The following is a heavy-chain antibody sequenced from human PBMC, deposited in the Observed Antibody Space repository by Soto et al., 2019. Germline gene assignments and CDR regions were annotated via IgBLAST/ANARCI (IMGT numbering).Heavy chain of an antibody. D-gene: IGHD2-15*01. CDR2: ISYDGSNK. J-gene: IGHJ6*02. Sequence: PGGSLRLSCAASGFTFSSYGMHWVRQAPGKGLEWVAVISYDGSNKYYADSVKGRFTISRDNSKNTLYLQMNSLRAEDTAVYYCAKAGRYCSGGSCYLHYYYYYGMDVWGQGTTVTVSS. V-gene: IGHV3-30*18. CDR3: AKAGRYCSGGSCYLHYYYYYGMDV. CDR1: GFTFSSYG.